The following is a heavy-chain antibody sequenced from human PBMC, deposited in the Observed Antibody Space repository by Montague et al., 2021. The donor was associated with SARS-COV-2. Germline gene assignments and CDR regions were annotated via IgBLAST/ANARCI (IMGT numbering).Heavy chain of an antibody. CDR3: ARFPTSYYYDSKAAPATPDAFDI. Sequence: SETLSLTCTVSGDSISTSYWAWIRQPPGKGLEWIGYIYYSGRTSYNSSLKSRVTISVDTSKNQVSLNLSSVTAADTAVYYCARFPTSYYYDSKAAPATPDAFDIWGQGTMVTVSS. CDR2: IYYSGRT. V-gene: IGHV4-59*08. CDR1: GDSISTSY. J-gene: IGHJ3*02. D-gene: IGHD3-22*01.